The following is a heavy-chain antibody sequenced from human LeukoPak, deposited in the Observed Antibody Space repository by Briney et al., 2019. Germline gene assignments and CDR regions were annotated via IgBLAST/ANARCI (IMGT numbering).Heavy chain of an antibody. D-gene: IGHD3-22*01. CDR1: GFTFSSYA. Sequence: PGGSLRLSCAASGFTFSSYAMHWVRQAPGKGLEWVAVISYDGSNKYYADSVKGRFTISSDNSKNTLYLQMNSLRAEDTAVYYCAREWGPTPYYYDSSGPISPAGYWGQGTLVTVSS. CDR2: ISYDGSNK. V-gene: IGHV3-30-3*01. J-gene: IGHJ4*02. CDR3: AREWGPTPYYYDSSGPISPAGY.